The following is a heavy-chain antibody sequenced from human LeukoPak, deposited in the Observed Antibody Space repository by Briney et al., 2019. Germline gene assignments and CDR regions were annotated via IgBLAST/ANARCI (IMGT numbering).Heavy chain of an antibody. J-gene: IGHJ5*02. V-gene: IGHV3-7*03. Sequence: GGSLRLSCAASRFTFSNYWMSWIRQAPGKGLEWVANIKQDGSVKNYVDSVKGRFTISRDNAKNSLYLQMNSLRAEDTAIYYCARDGDTSGWYAWGQGILVTVSS. D-gene: IGHD6-19*01. CDR1: RFTFSNYW. CDR3: ARDGDTSGWYA. CDR2: IKQDGSVK.